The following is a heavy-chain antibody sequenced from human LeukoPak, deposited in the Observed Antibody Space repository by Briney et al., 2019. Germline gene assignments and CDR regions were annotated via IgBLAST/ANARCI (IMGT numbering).Heavy chain of an antibody. V-gene: IGHV2-70*11. J-gene: IGHJ4*02. CDR1: GFSLSTSGVW. D-gene: IGHD2-2*01. Sequence: SGPALVKPTQTLTLTCTFSGFSLSTSGVWVSWIRQPPGKALEWLARIDWDDDKYYSTSPKTRLTISKDTSKNQVVLTMTNMDPEDTATYYCARTTSSTSFNFDYWGQGTLVTVSS. CDR3: ARTTSSTSFNFDY. CDR2: IDWDDDK.